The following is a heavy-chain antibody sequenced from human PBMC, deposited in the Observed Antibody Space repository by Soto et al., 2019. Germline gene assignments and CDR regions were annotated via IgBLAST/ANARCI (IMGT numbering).Heavy chain of an antibody. J-gene: IGHJ4*02. CDR3: ATSYGSGYRAFDF. CDR2: VNPILSMS. D-gene: IGHD3-10*01. Sequence: QVQLVQSGAEVKRPGSSVKVSCKASGDTFNFYSINWVRQAPGLGLEWMGRVNPILSMSNYAQRFQGRVTMTADNATSTAYMELSGLRAEDTAIYYCATSYGSGYRAFDFWGQGALVTVSS. V-gene: IGHV1-69*04. CDR1: GDTFNFYS.